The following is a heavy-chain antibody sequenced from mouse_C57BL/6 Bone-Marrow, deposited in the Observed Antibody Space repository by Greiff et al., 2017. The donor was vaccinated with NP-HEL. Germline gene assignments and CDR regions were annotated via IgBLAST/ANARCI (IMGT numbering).Heavy chain of an antibody. CDR3: ARSRDYGDWYFED. J-gene: IGHJ1*03. D-gene: IGHD2-4*01. CDR1: GYTFTSYW. V-gene: IGHV1-72*01. CDR2: IDTNSGGT. Sequence: VQLQQPGAELVKPGASVKLSCKASGYTFTSYWMHWVKQRPGRGLAWIGSIDTNSGGTKYNEKFKSKATLTVDKPSSTAYMQLSSLTDEDSAVYYGARSRDYGDWYFEDWGTGTTVTVT.